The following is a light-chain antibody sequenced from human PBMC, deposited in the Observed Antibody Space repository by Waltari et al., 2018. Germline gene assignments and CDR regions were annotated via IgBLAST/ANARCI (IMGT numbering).Light chain of an antibody. CDR2: GAS. Sequence: EIVMTQSPATLSVSPGESATLSCRASQSVSSNLAWSQQKSGQAPRLLIFGASTRATGIPARFSGSASGTEFTLTISSLQSEDFAVYYCQQYNNWPATFGGGTKVEVK. CDR3: QQYNNWPAT. CDR1: QSVSSN. J-gene: IGKJ4*01. V-gene: IGKV3-15*01.